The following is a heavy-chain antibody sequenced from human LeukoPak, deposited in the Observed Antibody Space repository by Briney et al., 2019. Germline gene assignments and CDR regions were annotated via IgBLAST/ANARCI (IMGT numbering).Heavy chain of an antibody. Sequence: PGRSLRLSCAASEFTVSSYAMHWVRQAPGKGLEWVAVISYDGSNKYYADSVKGRFTISRDNSKNTLYLQMNSLRAEDTAVYYCARGRYDFWSGYSNYYYYYGMDVWGHGTTVTVSS. D-gene: IGHD3-3*01. CDR2: ISYDGSNK. V-gene: IGHV3-30-3*01. CDR1: EFTVSSYA. CDR3: ARGRYDFWSGYSNYYYYYGMDV. J-gene: IGHJ6*02.